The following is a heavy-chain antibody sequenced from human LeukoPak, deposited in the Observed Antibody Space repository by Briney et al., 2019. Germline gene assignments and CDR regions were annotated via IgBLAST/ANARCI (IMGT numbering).Heavy chain of an antibody. CDR2: ISYDGSNK. CDR1: GFTFSDYA. D-gene: IGHD5-12*01. J-gene: IGHJ4*02. V-gene: IGHV3-30*04. CDR3: AKDANVRVATVYYFDY. Sequence: PGGSLRLSCAASGFTFSDYAMHWVRQAPGKGLEWVAVISYDGSNKYYADSVKGRFTISRDNSKNTLYLQMNSLRAEDTAVYYCAKDANVRVATVYYFDYWGQGTLVTVSS.